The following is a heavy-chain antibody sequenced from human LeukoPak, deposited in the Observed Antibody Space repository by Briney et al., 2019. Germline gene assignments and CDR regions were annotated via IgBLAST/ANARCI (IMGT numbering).Heavy chain of an antibody. CDR2: INPSGDST. D-gene: IGHD5-12*01. CDR3: ARARTGGGYDY. J-gene: IGHJ4*02. Sequence: ASVKVSCKASGYTFTSYYMHWVRQAPGQGLEWMGIINPSGDSTNYAQNFQGRVTMTRDTSTSTVYTELSSLRSEDTAVYYCARARTGGGYDYWGQGTLVTVSS. V-gene: IGHV1-46*01. CDR1: GYTFTSYY.